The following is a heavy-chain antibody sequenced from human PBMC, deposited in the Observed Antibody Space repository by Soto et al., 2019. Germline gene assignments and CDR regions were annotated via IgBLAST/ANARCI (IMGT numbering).Heavy chain of an antibody. CDR1: GFTFSSYE. CDR2: ISSSGSTI. Sequence: EVQLVESGGGLVQPGGSLRLSCAASGFTFSSYEMNWVRQAPGKGLEWVSYISSSGSTIYYADSVKGRFTISRDNAKNSLYLQMNSLRAEDTAVYYCASGGYRNSWYLGHGWFDPWGQGPLVTVSS. J-gene: IGHJ5*02. D-gene: IGHD6-13*01. CDR3: ASGGYRNSWYLGHGWFDP. V-gene: IGHV3-48*03.